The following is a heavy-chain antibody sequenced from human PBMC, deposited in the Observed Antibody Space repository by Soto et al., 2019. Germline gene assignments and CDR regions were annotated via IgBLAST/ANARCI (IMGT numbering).Heavy chain of an antibody. CDR1: GGSISSYY. V-gene: IGHV4-59*01. J-gene: IGHJ4*02. CDR3: ARVGKGGYYYDSSGYHPFDY. Sequence: SETLSLTCTVSGGSISSYYWSWPRPPPGKGVEWIGYIYYSGSTNYSPSLKSRVTISVDTSKNQFSLKLSYVTAADAAVYYCARVGKGGYYYDSSGYHPFDYWGQGTLVTVS. CDR2: IYYSGST. D-gene: IGHD3-22*01.